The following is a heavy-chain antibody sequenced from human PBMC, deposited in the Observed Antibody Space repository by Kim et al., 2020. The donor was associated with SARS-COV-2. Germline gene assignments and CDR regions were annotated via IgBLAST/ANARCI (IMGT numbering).Heavy chain of an antibody. CDR2: TYYRSKWYN. J-gene: IGHJ4*02. Sequence: SQTLSLTCAISGDSVSSNSAAWNWIRQSPSRGLEWLGRTYYRSKWYNDYAVSVKSRITINPDTSKNQFSLQLNSVTPEDTAVYYCARDRAAAGIWGWSYYFDYWGQGTLVTVSS. V-gene: IGHV6-1*01. CDR1: GDSVSSNSAA. CDR3: ARDRAAAGIWGWSYYFDY. D-gene: IGHD6-13*01.